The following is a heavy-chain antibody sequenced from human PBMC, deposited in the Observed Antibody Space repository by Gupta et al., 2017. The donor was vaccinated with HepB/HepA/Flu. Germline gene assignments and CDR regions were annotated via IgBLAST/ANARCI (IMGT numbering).Heavy chain of an antibody. Sequence: QVQLVQSGAEVKKPGASVKVSCKASGYTFSRYGIGWVRQAPGQGLEWVGWISTYNGKTQFAQKRQGRVSMSTDTSTSTADMELRSITSEAKXVXFCAIQXAEARRYYEGMDVWGQGTTVTVSS. CDR3: AIQXAEARRYYEGMDV. J-gene: IGHJ6*02. CDR1: GYTFSRYG. D-gene: IGHD3-9*01. V-gene: IGHV1-18*01. CDR2: ISTYNGKT.